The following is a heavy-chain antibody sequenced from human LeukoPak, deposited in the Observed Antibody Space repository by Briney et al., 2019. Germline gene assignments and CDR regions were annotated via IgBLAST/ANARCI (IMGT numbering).Heavy chain of an antibody. V-gene: IGHV3-53*01. J-gene: IGHJ4*02. Sequence: GGSLRLSCTVSGFTVSSNSWSWVRQAPGKGLEWVSFIYSGGNTHYSDSVTGRFTISRDNSKNTLYLQMSSLRGEDTAVYYCAKDMRGRLGYNLDSWGQGTLVTVSS. CDR2: IYSGGNT. CDR1: GFTVSSNS. CDR3: AKDMRGRLGYNLDS. D-gene: IGHD1-1*01.